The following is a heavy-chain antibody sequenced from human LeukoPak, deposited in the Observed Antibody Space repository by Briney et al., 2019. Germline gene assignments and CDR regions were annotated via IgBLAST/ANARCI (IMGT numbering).Heavy chain of an antibody. CDR3: AHRVIAAAGFDY. D-gene: IGHD6-13*01. J-gene: IGHJ4*02. CDR2: IYWDDDK. Sequence: SGPTLVKPTQTLTLTCTFSGFSLSTSGVGVGCIRQPPGKALEWLALIYWDDDKRYSPSLKSRLTITKDTSKNQVVLTMTNMDPVDTATYYCAHRVIAAAGFDYWGQGTLVTVSS. V-gene: IGHV2-5*02. CDR1: GFSLSTSGVG.